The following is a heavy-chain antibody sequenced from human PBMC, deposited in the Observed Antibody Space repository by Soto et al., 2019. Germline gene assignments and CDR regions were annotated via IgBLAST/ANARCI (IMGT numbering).Heavy chain of an antibody. J-gene: IGHJ4*02. D-gene: IGHD3-3*01. V-gene: IGHV3-30*18. CDR1: GFTFSSYG. CDR3: AKSYDFWSGYYPQSQLDY. Sequence: SLRLSCAASGFTFSSYGMHWVRQAPGKGLEWVAVISYDGSNKYYADSVKGRFTISRDNSKNTLYLQMNSLRAEDTAVYYCAKSYDFWSGYYPQSQLDYWGQG. CDR2: ISYDGSNK.